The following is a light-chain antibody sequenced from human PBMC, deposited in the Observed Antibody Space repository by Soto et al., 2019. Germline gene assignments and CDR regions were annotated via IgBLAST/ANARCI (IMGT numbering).Light chain of an antibody. V-gene: IGLV2-8*01. CDR1: SRDVGGYTY. J-gene: IGLJ1*01. CDR3: CSYASSSTYV. CDR2: EVS. Sequence: QSALTQPPSASGSPGQSVTISCTGTSRDVGGYTYVSWYQRHPGKAPKLLIYEVSQRPSGVSDRFSGSKSGNTASLTISGLQAEDEADYHCCSYASSSTYVFGTGTKLTVL.